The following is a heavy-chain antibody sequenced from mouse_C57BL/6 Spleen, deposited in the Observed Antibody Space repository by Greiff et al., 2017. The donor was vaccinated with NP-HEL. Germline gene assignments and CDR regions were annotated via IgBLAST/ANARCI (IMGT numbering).Heavy chain of an antibody. CDR1: GFTFSDYY. V-gene: IGHV5-12*01. J-gene: IGHJ2*01. D-gene: IGHD2-3*01. CDR2: ISNGGGST. CDR3: ARQDDGYYVLDY. Sequence: DVMLVESGGGLVQPGGSLKLSCAASGFTFSDYYMYWVRQTPEKRLEWVAYISNGGGSTYYPDTVKGRFTISRDNAKNTLYLQMSRLKSEDTAMYYCARQDDGYYVLDYWDQGTTLTVSS.